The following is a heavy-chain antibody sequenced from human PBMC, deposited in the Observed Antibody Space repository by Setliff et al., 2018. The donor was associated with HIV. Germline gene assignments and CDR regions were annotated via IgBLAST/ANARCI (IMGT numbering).Heavy chain of an antibody. J-gene: IGHJ4*02. CDR3: ANLGGRYVGYFES. D-gene: IGHD3-16*01. Sequence: SETLSLTCTVSGVSISYYHWSWIRQPPGKGLEWIGYISYTGNTNYDPSLASRVTMSIDTSKMQFSLKLTSVSAADTAVYYCANLGGRYVGYFESWGQGTLVTVSS. CDR2: ISYTGNT. V-gene: IGHV4-59*01. CDR1: GVSISYYH.